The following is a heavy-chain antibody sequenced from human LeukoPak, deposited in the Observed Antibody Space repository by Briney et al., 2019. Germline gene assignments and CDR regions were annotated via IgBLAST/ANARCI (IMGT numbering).Heavy chain of an antibody. V-gene: IGHV5-51*01. D-gene: IGHD3-10*01. Sequence: GESLKISCKGSGYLFTSYWIAWVRQMPGKGLEWMGIIYPADSDTRYSPSFQGQVTISADKSISTAFLRWTSLKASDTAIYYCARGRGTGSPIGPRYFDLWGRGTLVTVSS. J-gene: IGHJ2*01. CDR3: ARGRGTGSPIGPRYFDL. CDR1: GYLFTSYW. CDR2: IYPADSDT.